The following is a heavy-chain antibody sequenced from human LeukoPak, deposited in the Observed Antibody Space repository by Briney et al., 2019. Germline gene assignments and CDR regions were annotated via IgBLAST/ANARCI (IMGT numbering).Heavy chain of an antibody. CDR2: IYPGDSDT. J-gene: IGHJ3*02. CDR1: GGTFSSYA. V-gene: IGHV5-51*01. Sequence: KVSCKASGGTFSSYAISWVRQAPGQGLEWMGGIIYPGDSDTRYSPSFQGQVTISADKSISTAYLQWSSLKAPDTAMYYCARRLYCGGDCYAFEIWGQGTMVTVSS. D-gene: IGHD2-21*02. CDR3: ARRLYCGGDCYAFEI.